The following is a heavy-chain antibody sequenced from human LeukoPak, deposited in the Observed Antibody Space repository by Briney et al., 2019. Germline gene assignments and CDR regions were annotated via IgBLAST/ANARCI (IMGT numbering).Heavy chain of an antibody. CDR2: IYYSGST. V-gene: IGHV4-39*01. D-gene: IGHD3-22*01. J-gene: IGHJ4*02. Sequence: SETLSLTCTVSGGSISSSSYYWGWIRQPPGKGLEWIGSIYYSGSTYYNPSLKSRVTISVDTSKNQFSLKLSSVTAADTAVYYCARGSPYYYDSSGYSGGPDYWGQGTLVTVSS. CDR1: GGSISSSSYY. CDR3: ARGSPYYYDSSGYSGGPDY.